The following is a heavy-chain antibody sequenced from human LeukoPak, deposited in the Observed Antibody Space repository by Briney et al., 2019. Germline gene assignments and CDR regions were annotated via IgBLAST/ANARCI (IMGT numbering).Heavy chain of an antibody. CDR1: GGSLNSPNYY. Sequence: SETLSLTCIVSGGSLNSPNYYWGWIRQPPGKGLDWIRTIYYSGTTYYNPSLKSRLTISVDTSKNQFSLKLTSVTAADTAVYYCARHDYYGSLNWFDPWGQGTLITVSS. D-gene: IGHD3-10*01. CDR2: IYYSGTT. J-gene: IGHJ5*02. V-gene: IGHV4-39*01. CDR3: ARHDYYGSLNWFDP.